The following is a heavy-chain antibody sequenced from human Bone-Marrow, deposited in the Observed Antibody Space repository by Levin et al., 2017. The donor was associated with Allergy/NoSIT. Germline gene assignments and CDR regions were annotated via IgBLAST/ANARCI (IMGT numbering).Heavy chain of an antibody. CDR3: AREMTRGSTSRAFDI. D-gene: IGHD2-2*01. CDR1: GFTFSSYW. CDR2: IKSDGSST. Sequence: PSGGSLRLSCAASGFTFSSYWMHWVRQGPGKGLVWVSGIKSDGSSTSYADSVKGRFTISRDNAKNTLYLQMNSLRAEDTAVYYCAREMTRGSTSRAFDIWGQGTMVTVSS. V-gene: IGHV3-74*01. J-gene: IGHJ3*02.